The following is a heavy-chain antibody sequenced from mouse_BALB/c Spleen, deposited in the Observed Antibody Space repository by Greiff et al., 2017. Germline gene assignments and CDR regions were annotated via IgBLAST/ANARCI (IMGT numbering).Heavy chain of an antibody. V-gene: IGHV1-31*01. CDR3: ARTTVVAYYYAMDY. D-gene: IGHD1-1*01. Sequence: EVQLVESGPELVKPGASVKISCKASGYSFTGYYMHWVKQSHVKSLEWIGRINPYNGATSYNQNFKDKASLTVDKSSSTAYMELHSLTSEDSAVYYCARTTVVAYYYAMDYWGQGTSVTVSS. CDR2: INPYNGAT. J-gene: IGHJ4*01. CDR1: GYSFTGYY.